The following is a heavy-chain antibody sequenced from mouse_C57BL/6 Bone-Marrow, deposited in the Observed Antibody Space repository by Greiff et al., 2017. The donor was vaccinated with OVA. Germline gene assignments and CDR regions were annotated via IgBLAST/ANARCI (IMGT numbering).Heavy chain of an antibody. CDR2: ISSGSSTI. CDR3: ARMGYYYWYFDV. V-gene: IGHV5-17*01. Sequence: EVKLMESGGGLVKPGGSLKLSCAASGFTFSDYGMHWVRQAPEKGLEWVAYISSGSSTIYYADTVKGRFTISRDNAKNTLFLQMTSLRSEDTAMYYCARMGYYYWYFDVWGTGTTVTVSS. CDR1: GFTFSDYG. D-gene: IGHD1-1*01. J-gene: IGHJ1*03.